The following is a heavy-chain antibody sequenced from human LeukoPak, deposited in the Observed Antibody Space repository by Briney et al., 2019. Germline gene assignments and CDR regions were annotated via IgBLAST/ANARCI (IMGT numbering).Heavy chain of an antibody. CDR3: ARDGRPTISPYYYMDV. Sequence: GGSLRLSCAASGFTFSSYSMNWVRQAPGKGLEWVSSISSSSSYIYYADSVKGRFTISRDNAKNSLYLQMNSLRAEDTAVYYCARDGRPTISPYYYMDVWGKGTTVTVSS. V-gene: IGHV3-21*01. J-gene: IGHJ6*03. CDR1: GFTFSSYS. CDR2: ISSSSSYI. D-gene: IGHD3-3*01.